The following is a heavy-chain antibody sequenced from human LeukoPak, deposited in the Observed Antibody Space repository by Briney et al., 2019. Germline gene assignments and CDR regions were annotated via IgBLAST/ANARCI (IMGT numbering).Heavy chain of an antibody. D-gene: IGHD4-23*01. CDR3: ARHSVASDAFDI. V-gene: IGHV4-59*08. CDR1: GGSISSYY. CDR2: IYYSGST. J-gene: IGHJ3*02. Sequence: PSETLSLTCTVSGGSISSYYWSWIRQPPGKGLEWIGYIYYSGSTNYNPSLKSRVTISVDTSKNQFSLKLSSVTAADTAVYYCARHSVASDAFDIWGQGTMVTVSS.